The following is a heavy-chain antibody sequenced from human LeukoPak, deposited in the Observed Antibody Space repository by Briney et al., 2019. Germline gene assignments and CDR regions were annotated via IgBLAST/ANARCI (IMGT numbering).Heavy chain of an antibody. CDR1: GFTFSNYW. CDR3: ARDWSAAVYAPFDY. J-gene: IGHJ4*02. D-gene: IGHD5/OR15-5a*01. CDR2: INSDGINT. Sequence: GGTLRLSCAASGFTFSNYWMHWVRQAPGKGLVWVSRINSDGINTSYADSVKGRFTISRDNSENTLYLQMKSLRHEDTAVYYCARDWSAAVYAPFDYWGQGTLVTVSS. V-gene: IGHV3-74*01.